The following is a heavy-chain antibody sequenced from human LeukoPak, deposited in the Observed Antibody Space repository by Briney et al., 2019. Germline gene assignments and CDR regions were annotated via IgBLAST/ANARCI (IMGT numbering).Heavy chain of an antibody. CDR1: GITLSSPW. CDR3: ARDSPSDY. V-gene: IGHV3-7*04. CDR2: INQDGSEK. J-gene: IGHJ4*02. Sequence: GGSLRLSCAASGITLSSPWMSWFRQAPGEGLEWVANINQDGSEKYYVDSVKGRVTISRDSAKNSLYLQMNSLRAEDTAVYYCARDSPSDYWGQGTLVTVSS.